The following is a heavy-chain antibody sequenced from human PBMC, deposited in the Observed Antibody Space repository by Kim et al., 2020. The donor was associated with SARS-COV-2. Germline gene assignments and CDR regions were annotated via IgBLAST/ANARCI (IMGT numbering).Heavy chain of an antibody. CDR2: MNPNSGDT. CDR3: TRGSMSASPQFDF. V-gene: IGHV1-8*01. CDR1: GYTFTSYE. J-gene: IGHJ4*02. D-gene: IGHD2-2*01. Sequence: ASVKVSCKASGYTFTSYEINWVRQATGQGLEWMGWMNPNSGDTGYIQNFQGRVTMTRDTSIGTAYMELSSLRSDDTAVYYCTRGSMSASPQFDFWGQGTLVTVSS.